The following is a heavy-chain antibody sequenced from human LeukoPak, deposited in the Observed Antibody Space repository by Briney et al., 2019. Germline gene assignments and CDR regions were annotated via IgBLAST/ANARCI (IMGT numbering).Heavy chain of an antibody. V-gene: IGHV4-4*07. CDR2: LHASEST. D-gene: IGHD3-22*01. Sequence: SETLSLTCTVSGAYISNYYWTWVRQPAAQGLEWIGRLHASESTIYNPSLKSRVTMSLDTFKDQFSLTLTSVTAADSAVYYCASLSSGAAFDVWGQGTVVTVSS. CDR1: GAYISNYY. CDR3: ASLSSGAAFDV. J-gene: IGHJ3*01.